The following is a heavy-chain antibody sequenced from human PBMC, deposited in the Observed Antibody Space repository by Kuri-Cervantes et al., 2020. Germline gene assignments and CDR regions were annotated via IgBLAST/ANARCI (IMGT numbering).Heavy chain of an antibody. CDR1: GFTFSSYS. CDR3: ARDPGYSGYGGAFDI. D-gene: IGHD5-12*01. V-gene: IGHV3-21*01. J-gene: IGHJ3*02. Sequence: GESLKISYAASGFTFSSYSMNWVRQAPGKGLEWVSSISSSSSYIYYADSVKGRFTISRDNAKNSLYLQMNSLGAEDTAVYYCARDPGYSGYGGAFDIWGQGTMVTVSS. CDR2: ISSSSSYI.